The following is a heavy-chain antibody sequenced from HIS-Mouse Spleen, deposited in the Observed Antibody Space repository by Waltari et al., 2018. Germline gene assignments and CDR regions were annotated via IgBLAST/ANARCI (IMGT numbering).Heavy chain of an antibody. J-gene: IGHJ2*01. Sequence: QLQLQESGPGLVKPSETLSLTCTVSGGSISSSSYYWCWISPPHGKGLAWIGSIYYSGSTYYNPSLKSRVTISVDTSKNQFSLKLSSVTAADTAVYYCAREIPYSSSWYDWYFDLWGRGTLVTVSS. CDR2: IYYSGST. D-gene: IGHD6-13*01. CDR1: GGSISSSSYY. V-gene: IGHV4-39*07. CDR3: AREIPYSSSWYDWYFDL.